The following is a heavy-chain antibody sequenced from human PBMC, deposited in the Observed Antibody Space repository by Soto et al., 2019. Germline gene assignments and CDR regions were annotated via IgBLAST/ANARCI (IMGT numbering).Heavy chain of an antibody. D-gene: IGHD6-13*01. CDR3: ASYTGYSRY. CDR1: GGSISSSY. Sequence: PXESLSLYPVVTGGSISSSYWGWTRQPAGKGLEWIGRIYTSGSTNYNPSLKSRVTMSVDKSKNQLSLKLSSLTAADTAVYYGASYTGYSRYWAHGTLVTVSS. CDR2: IYTSGST. J-gene: IGHJ4*01. V-gene: IGHV4-4*07.